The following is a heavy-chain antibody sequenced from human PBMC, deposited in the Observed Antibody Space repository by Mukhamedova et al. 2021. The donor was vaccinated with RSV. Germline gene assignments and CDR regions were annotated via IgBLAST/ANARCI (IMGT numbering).Heavy chain of an antibody. CDR1: SYA. V-gene: IGHV3-30*04. J-gene: IGHJ4*02. Sequence: SYAMHWVRQAPGKGLEWVAVKSYDGSNKYYADSVKGRFTISRDNSKNTLYLQMNSMRAEDTAVYYCSTSSTKDYWGQGTLVTVS. CDR3: STSSTKDY. CDR2: KSYDGSNK. D-gene: IGHD2-2*01.